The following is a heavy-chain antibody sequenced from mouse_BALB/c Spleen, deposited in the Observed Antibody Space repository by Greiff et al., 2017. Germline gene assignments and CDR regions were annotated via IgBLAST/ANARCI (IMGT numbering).Heavy chain of an antibody. J-gene: IGHJ3*01. CDR1: GFTFSDYY. CDR3: ARDRYYGSTMFAY. D-gene: IGHD1-1*01. Sequence: EVNVVESGGGLVKPGGSLKLSCAASGFTFSDYYMYWVRQTPEKRLEWVATISDGGSYTYYPDSVKGRFTISRDNAKNNLYLQMSSLKSEDTAMYYCARDRYYGSTMFAYWGQGTLVTVSA. CDR2: ISDGGSYT. V-gene: IGHV5-4*02.